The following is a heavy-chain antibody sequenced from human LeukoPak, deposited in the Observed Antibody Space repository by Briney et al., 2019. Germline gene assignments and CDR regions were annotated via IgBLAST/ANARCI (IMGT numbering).Heavy chain of an antibody. Sequence: GGSLGLSCAASGFTFSNYWMHWVRQAPGKGLVWVSRINSDGSSTTYADSVKGRFTISRDNAKNTVYLQMNSLRADDTAVYYCAKGNYYDSSGYSLHDWGQGTLVTVSS. V-gene: IGHV3-74*03. J-gene: IGHJ4*02. CDR2: INSDGSST. CDR1: GFTFSNYW. CDR3: AKGNYYDSSGYSLHD. D-gene: IGHD3-22*01.